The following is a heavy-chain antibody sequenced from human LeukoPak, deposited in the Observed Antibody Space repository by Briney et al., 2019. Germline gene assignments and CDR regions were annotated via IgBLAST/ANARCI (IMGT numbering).Heavy chain of an antibody. J-gene: IGHJ5*01. Sequence: PGGSLRLSCAASGFIFGGYGIHWVRQTPGKGLDWVSFVRYDGSKTFYGDSVKGRFTISRDNSNNTVYLQMNRLRPDDTAVYYCVRDGIGGSTTLDSWGQGTLVTVSS. D-gene: IGHD3-16*01. CDR3: VRDGIGGSTTLDS. CDR1: GFIFGGYG. V-gene: IGHV3-30*02. CDR2: VRYDGSKT.